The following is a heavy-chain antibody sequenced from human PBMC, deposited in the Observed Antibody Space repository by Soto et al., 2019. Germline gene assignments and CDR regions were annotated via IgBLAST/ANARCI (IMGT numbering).Heavy chain of an antibody. CDR3: ARHLKYGDLPLL. V-gene: IGHV4-59*08. D-gene: IGHD4-17*01. CDR2: IYYSGST. CDR1: GGSISSYY. J-gene: IGHJ4*02. Sequence: SETLSLTCTVSGGSISSYYWSWIRQPPGKGLEWIGYIYYSGSTNYNPSLKSRVTISVDTSKIQFSLKLSSVTAADTAVYYCARHLKYGDLPLLWGQGTLVTVSS.